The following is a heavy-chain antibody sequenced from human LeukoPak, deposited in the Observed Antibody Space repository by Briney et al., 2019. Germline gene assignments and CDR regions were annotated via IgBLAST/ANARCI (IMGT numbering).Heavy chain of an antibody. V-gene: IGHV1-2*02. CDR1: RHTFTGYY. D-gene: IGHD5-18*01. J-gene: IGHJ4*02. Sequence: ASVKVSCKASRHTFTGYYMHWVRQAPGQGLEWMGWINPNSGGTNYAQKFQGRVTMTRDTSISTAYMELSRLRSDDTAVYYCARAVLLGTDFDYWGQGTLVTISS. CDR3: ARAVLLGTDFDY. CDR2: INPNSGGT.